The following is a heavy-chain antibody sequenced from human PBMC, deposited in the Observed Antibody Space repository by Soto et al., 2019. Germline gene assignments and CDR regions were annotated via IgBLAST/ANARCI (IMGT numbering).Heavy chain of an antibody. J-gene: IGHJ6*02. V-gene: IGHV1-18*01. D-gene: IGHD1-26*01. CDR3: ARDVGATYYYYYGMDV. CDR1: GGTFSSYT. Sequence: ASVKVSCKASGGTFSSYTISWVRQAPGQGLEWMGWISAYNGNTNYAQKLQGRVTMTTDTSTSTAYMELRSLRSDDTAVYYCARDVGATYYYYYGMDVWGQGTTVTVSS. CDR2: ISAYNGNT.